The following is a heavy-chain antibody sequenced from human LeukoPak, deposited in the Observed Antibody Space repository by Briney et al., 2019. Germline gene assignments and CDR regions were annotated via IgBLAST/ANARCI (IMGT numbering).Heavy chain of an antibody. CDR1: GFTFSSYG. J-gene: IGHJ4*02. V-gene: IGHV3-30*18. D-gene: IGHD2-21*02. Sequence: RSGGSLRLSCTASGFTFSSYGMHWVRQAPGKGLEWLAVISYDGSNKYYADSVKGRFTISRDNSKNTLHLQMNSLRAEDTAVYYCAKDLERHIVVVTASAVDYWGQGTLVTVSS. CDR3: AKDLERHIVVVTASAVDY. CDR2: ISYDGSNK.